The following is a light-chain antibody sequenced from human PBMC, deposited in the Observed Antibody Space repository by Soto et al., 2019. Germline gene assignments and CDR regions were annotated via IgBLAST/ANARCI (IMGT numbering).Light chain of an antibody. Sequence: DIVMTQSPDSLAVSLGERATINCRSSQSILSSSNNKNYLAWYQQKPGQPPKLLISWASNRDSGVPDRFSGSGSGPDFTLTINSLQPEDVAVYYCQQYYNSPITFGQGTRLEIK. V-gene: IGKV4-1*01. J-gene: IGKJ5*01. CDR3: QQYYNSPIT. CDR2: WAS. CDR1: QSILSSSNNKNY.